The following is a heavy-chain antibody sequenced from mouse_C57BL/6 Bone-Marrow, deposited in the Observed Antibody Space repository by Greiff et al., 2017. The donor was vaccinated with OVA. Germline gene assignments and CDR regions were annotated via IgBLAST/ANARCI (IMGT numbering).Heavy chain of an antibody. Sequence: EVQGVESGGGLVKPGGSLKLSCAASGFTFSSYAMSWVRQTPEKRLEWVATISDGGSYTYYPDNVKGRFTISRDNTKNNLYLQMSHLKSEDTAMYYCARVGEGGNYFDYWGQGTTRTVSS. CDR2: ISDGGSYT. V-gene: IGHV5-4*01. CDR3: ARVGEGGNYFDY. CDR1: GFTFSSYA. J-gene: IGHJ2*01. D-gene: IGHD2-13*01.